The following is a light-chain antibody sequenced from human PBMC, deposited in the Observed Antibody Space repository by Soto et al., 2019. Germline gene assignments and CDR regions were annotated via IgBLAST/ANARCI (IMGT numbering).Light chain of an antibody. J-gene: IGLJ1*01. CDR2: EVS. V-gene: IGLV2-14*01. CDR3: SSYTGRSTRV. CDR1: SSDFGGYNY. Sequence: QSALTQPASVSGSPGQSITISCTATSSDFGGYNYVSWYQHHPGKAPKLIIYEVSNRPSGVSNRFSGSKSGNTASLTISGLQAEDEADYYCSSYTGRSTRVFGTGTKVTVL.